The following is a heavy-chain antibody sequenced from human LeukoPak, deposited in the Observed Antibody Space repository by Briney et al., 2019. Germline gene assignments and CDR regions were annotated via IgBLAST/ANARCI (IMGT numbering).Heavy chain of an antibody. CDR2: ISGSGGST. V-gene: IGHV3-23*01. Sequence: GGSPRLSCAASGFTFSSYAMSWVRQAPGKGLEWVSAISGSGGSTYYADSVKGRFTISRDNSKNTLYLQMNSLRAEDTAVYYCAKDPGGQQLDGYFQHWGQGTQVTVSS. J-gene: IGHJ1*01. CDR3: AKDPGGQQLDGYFQH. CDR1: GFTFSSYA. D-gene: IGHD6-13*01.